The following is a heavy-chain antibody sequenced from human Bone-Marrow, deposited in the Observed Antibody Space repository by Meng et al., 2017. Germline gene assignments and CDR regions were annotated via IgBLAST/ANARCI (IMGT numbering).Heavy chain of an antibody. CDR1: GGSISSYY. CDR2: IYYSGST. V-gene: IGHV4-59*01. CDR3: ARDLSSSSWYYYYYGMDV. J-gene: IGHJ6*02. Sequence: SETLSLTCTVSGGSISSYYWSWIRQPPGKGLEWIGYIYYSGSTNYNPSLKSRVTIPVDTSKNQFSLKLSSVTAADTAVYYCARDLSSSSWYYYYYGMDVWGQGTTVTVSS. D-gene: IGHD6-13*01.